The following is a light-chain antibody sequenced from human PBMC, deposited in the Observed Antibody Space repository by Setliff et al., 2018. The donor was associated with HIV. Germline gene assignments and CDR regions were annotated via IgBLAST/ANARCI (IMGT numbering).Light chain of an antibody. CDR3: SSYGGNNNKV. CDR1: SSDVGAYNY. Sequence: QSVLTQPPSASGSPGQSVTISCTGTSSDVGAYNYVSWYQQHPGKAPKLMIYEVSKRPSGVPDRFSGSKSGNTASLTVSGLQAEDEADYYCSSYGGNNNKVFGTGTKVT. CDR2: EVS. V-gene: IGLV2-8*01. J-gene: IGLJ1*01.